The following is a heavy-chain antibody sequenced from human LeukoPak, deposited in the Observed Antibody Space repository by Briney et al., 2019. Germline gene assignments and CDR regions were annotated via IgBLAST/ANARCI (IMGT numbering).Heavy chain of an antibody. J-gene: IGHJ4*02. V-gene: IGHV3-23*01. D-gene: IGHD3-16*01. Sequence: PGGSLRLSCAAPGFTFSSYAMSWVRQAPGKGLEWVSAVSGSGGSTYYADSVKGRFTISRDNSKNTLYLQMNSLRAEDTAVYYCAKDNWGRSFSDYWGQGTLVTVSS. CDR1: GFTFSSYA. CDR2: VSGSGGST. CDR3: AKDNWGRSFSDY.